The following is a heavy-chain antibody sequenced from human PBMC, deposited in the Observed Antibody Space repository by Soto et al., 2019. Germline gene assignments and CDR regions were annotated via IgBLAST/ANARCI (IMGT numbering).Heavy chain of an antibody. V-gene: IGHV5-10-1*01. J-gene: IGHJ6*02. CDR2: IDPSDSWT. CDR1: GYSFSKFL. CDR3: ARKLGSIEAEVDV. Sequence: GESLKISCKGSGYSFSKFLINWVRQMPVKGLEWIGRIDPSDSWTNYRPSFQGHVTISLDKSISTAYLQWSSLKASDTAMYFCARKLGSIEAEVDVLGQGTTVTFCS. D-gene: IGHD6-25*01.